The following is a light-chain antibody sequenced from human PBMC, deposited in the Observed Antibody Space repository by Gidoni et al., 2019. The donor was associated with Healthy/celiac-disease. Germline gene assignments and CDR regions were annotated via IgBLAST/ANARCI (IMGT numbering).Light chain of an antibody. V-gene: IGKV3-15*01. J-gene: IGKJ1*01. CDR2: GAS. Sequence: EIVMTQSPATLSVSPGERATLSCRASQSVSSNLAWYQQKLGQAPRLLIYGASTRATGIPARFSGSGSGTEFTFTISSLQSEDFAVYYCQQYNNWPRTFGQGTKVEIK. CDR1: QSVSSN. CDR3: QQYNNWPRT.